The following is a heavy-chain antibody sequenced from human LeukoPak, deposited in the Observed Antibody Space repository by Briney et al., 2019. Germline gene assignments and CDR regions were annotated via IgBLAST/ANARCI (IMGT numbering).Heavy chain of an antibody. V-gene: IGHV1-46*01. CDR2: INPSGTT. Sequence: ASVTVSRKASGYTLPNYCMHWVRQPPAQALEWMGLINPSGTTTYAQNSQRRVPLTRDTSTSTVYMHLSSLRSADPAVYYCAKCSETGTTRWFDPWGQGTLVTVSS. CDR1: GYTLPNYC. CDR3: AKCSETGTTRWFDP. D-gene: IGHD1-7*01. J-gene: IGHJ5*02.